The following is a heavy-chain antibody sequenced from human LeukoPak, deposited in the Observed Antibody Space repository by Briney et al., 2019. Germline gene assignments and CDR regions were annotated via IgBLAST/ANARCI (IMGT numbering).Heavy chain of an antibody. CDR3: AAARAQYGGNSWGGYYYYMDV. CDR1: GGSISSYY. V-gene: IGHV4-59*08. J-gene: IGHJ6*03. Sequence: SETLSLTCTVSGGSISSYYWSWIRQPPGKGLEWIGYIYYSGSTNYNPSLKSRVTISVDTSKNQFSLRLTSVTAADTAVYYCAAARAQYGGNSWGGYYYYMDVWGKGTTVTISS. D-gene: IGHD4-23*01. CDR2: IYYSGST.